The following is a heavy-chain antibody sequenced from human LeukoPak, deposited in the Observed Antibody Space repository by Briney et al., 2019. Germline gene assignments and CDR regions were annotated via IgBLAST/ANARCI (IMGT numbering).Heavy chain of an antibody. V-gene: IGHV4-59*08. CDR3: VLAPNSNWFDF. Sequence: SETLSLTCSVSGDSISGLYWNWIRQSPGKGLEWIGNIHYSGNSNYNPSLKSRVTISIDTSRKQFFLKLNSVTAADTAVYYCVLAPNSNWFDFWGQGTQVTVSS. CDR2: IHYSGNS. J-gene: IGHJ5*01. CDR1: GDSISGLY. D-gene: IGHD2-8*01.